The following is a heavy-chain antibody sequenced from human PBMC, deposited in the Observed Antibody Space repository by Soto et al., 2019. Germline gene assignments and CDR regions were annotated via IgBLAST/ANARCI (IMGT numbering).Heavy chain of an antibody. D-gene: IGHD3-10*01. CDR2: INPDGSTT. J-gene: IGHJ4*02. CDR1: GFTFSSYW. Sequence: EVQLVESGGGLVQPGGSLRLSCAASGFTFSSYWMHWVRQAQGKGLVWVSRINPDGSTTSYADSVQGRFTISRDSAKDTLYLQMNSLRAEDTAVYYCARVAIGSYYFEYWGQGTLVTVSS. CDR3: ARVAIGSYYFEY. V-gene: IGHV3-74*01.